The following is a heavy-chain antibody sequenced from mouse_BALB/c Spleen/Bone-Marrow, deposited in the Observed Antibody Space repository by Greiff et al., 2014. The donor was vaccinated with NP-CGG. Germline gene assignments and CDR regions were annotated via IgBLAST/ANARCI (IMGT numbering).Heavy chain of an antibody. Sequence: VNLVESGPGLVAPSQSLSITCTVSGFSLTSYGVHWVRQPPGKGLEWLGVIWAGGSTNYNSALMSRLSISKDNSKSQVFLKMNSLQTDDTAMYHCARVYLWYFDVWGAGTTVTVSS. CDR2: IWAGGST. CDR1: GFSLTSYG. D-gene: IGHD2-3*01. CDR3: ARVYLWYFDV. V-gene: IGHV2-9*02. J-gene: IGHJ1*01.